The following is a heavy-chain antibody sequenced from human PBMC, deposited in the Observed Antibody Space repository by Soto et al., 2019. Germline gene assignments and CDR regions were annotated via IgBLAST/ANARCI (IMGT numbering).Heavy chain of an antibody. Sequence: QVQLVESGGGVVQPGRSLRLSCAASGFTFSSYGMHWVRQAPGKGLEWVAVIWYDGSNKYYADSVKGRFTISRDNSKNTLYLQMNSLRAEDTAVYYCVVMITFGGVSPYYYGMDVWGQGTTVTVSS. D-gene: IGHD3-16*01. CDR1: GFTFSSYG. J-gene: IGHJ6*02. V-gene: IGHV3-33*01. CDR3: VVMITFGGVSPYYYGMDV. CDR2: IWYDGSNK.